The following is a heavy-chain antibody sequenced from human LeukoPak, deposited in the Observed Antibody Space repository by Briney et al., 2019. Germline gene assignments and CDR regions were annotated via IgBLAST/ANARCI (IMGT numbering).Heavy chain of an antibody. J-gene: IGHJ4*02. CDR3: ARSSFGESLSDFDV. V-gene: IGHV5-51*01. CDR2: IYPDDSDSET. Sequence: FMRIIYPDDSDSETRYSPSVQGQVNLSADKSNSAAYAEWSRLDASDAAVYYCARSSFGESLSDFDVWGQGTMVTVSS. D-gene: IGHD3-10*01.